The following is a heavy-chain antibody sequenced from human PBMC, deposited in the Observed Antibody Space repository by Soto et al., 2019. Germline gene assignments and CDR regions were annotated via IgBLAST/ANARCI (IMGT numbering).Heavy chain of an antibody. V-gene: IGHV3-30*18. D-gene: IGHD1-7*01. J-gene: IGHJ6*03. CDR3: AKNPLGVTGTRRVVYYYYYMDV. Sequence: PGGSLRLSCAASGFTFSSYGMHWVRQAPGKGLEWVAVISYDGSNKYYADSVKGRFTISRDNSKNTLYLQMNSLRAEDTAVYYCAKNPLGVTGTRRVVYYYYYMDVWGKGTTVTVSS. CDR2: ISYDGSNK. CDR1: GFTFSSYG.